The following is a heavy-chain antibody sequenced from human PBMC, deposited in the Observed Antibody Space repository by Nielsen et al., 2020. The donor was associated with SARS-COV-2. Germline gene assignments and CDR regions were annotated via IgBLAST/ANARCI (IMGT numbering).Heavy chain of an antibody. J-gene: IGHJ4*02. V-gene: IGHV3-48*01. D-gene: IGHD3-3*01. CDR2: ISSSSSTI. CDR3: AKGGGYYDFWSGYYNFDY. Sequence: WIRQPPGKGLEWVSYISSSSSTIYYADSVKGRFTISRDNAKNSLYPQMNSLRAEDTAVYYCAKGGGYYDFWSGYYNFDYWGQGTLVTVSS.